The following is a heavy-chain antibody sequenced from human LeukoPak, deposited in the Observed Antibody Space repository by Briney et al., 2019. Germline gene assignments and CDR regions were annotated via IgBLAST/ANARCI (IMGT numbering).Heavy chain of an antibody. CDR3: ARVGIVVVPAGYDAFDI. J-gene: IGHJ3*02. D-gene: IGHD2-2*03. V-gene: IGHV1-69*13. CDR2: IIPIFGTA. Sequence: ASVKVSCKASGGTFSSYAISWVRQAPGQGLEWMGGIIPIFGTANYAQKFQGRVMITADESTSTAYMELSSLRSEDTAVYYCARVGIVVVPAGYDAFDIWGQGTMVTVSS. CDR1: GGTFSSYA.